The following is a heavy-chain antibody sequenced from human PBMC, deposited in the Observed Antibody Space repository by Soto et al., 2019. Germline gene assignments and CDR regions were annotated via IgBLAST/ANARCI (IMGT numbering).Heavy chain of an antibody. CDR3: ARTGWGYNMIYSYYYGVDV. Sequence: SETLSLTCAVSGGSISSGGYSWSWIRQPPGKGLEWIGYIYHSGSTYYNPSLKSRVTISVDRSKNQFSLKLSSVTAADTAVYYCARTGWGYNMIYSYYYGVDVWGQGTTVTVSS. V-gene: IGHV4-30-2*01. D-gene: IGHD3-16*01. CDR1: GGSISSGGYS. J-gene: IGHJ6*02. CDR2: IYHSGST.